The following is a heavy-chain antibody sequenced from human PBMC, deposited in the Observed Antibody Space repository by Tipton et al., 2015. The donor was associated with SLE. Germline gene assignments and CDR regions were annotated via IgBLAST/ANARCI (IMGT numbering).Heavy chain of an antibody. D-gene: IGHD4-23*01. Sequence: SLRLSCAASGFTFNDYWMTWVRQAPGKGLEWVANINQDGSAKYSVDSVEGRFTISRDSAMKSLYLQMNSLRAEDPAVYYCARTPAVVIRNFDCRGQRSLVTVSS. CDR1: GFTFNDYW. CDR3: ARTPAVVIRNFDC. CDR2: INQDGSAK. V-gene: IGHV3-7*01. J-gene: IGHJ4*02.